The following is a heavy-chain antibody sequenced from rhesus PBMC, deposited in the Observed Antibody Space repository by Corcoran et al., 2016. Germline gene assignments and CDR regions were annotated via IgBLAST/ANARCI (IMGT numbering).Heavy chain of an antibody. D-gene: IGHD6-25*01. CDR2: INGMGKSN. CDR1: GCSISSSY. V-gene: IGHV4-169*01. Sequence: QLQLQESGPGLVKPSETLSVTCAVSGCSISSSYWSWIRQAPGKGLEWIGYINGMGKSNNNNHSLKSRGTLAGETAKNQLSLKRSSVTAADTAVYYCARGIGRQRERFDYWGQGVLVTVSS. CDR3: ARGIGRQRERFDY. J-gene: IGHJ4*01.